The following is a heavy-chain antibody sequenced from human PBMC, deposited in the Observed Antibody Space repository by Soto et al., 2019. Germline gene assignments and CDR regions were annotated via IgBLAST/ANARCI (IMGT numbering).Heavy chain of an antibody. CDR3: AKHYDRSGYYYRGLDY. CDR1: GGTFRIYA. Sequence: QVQLVQSGAEVTKPGSSVKVSCKASGGTFRIYAISWVRQAPGQGLEWMGGIIPIFGTADYAQKFQGRVTITADESTSTAYMELSSLRSEDTAVYYCAKHYDRSGYYYRGLDYWGQGTLVTVSS. CDR2: IIPIFGTA. V-gene: IGHV1-69*12. J-gene: IGHJ4*02. D-gene: IGHD3-22*01.